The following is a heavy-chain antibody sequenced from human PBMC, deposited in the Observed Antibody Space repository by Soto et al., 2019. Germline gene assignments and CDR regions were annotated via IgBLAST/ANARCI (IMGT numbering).Heavy chain of an antibody. CDR3: ARQAHYYDSSSYYSRSFDI. V-gene: IGHV5-51*01. CDR1: GYSFTSYW. CDR2: IYPGDSDT. D-gene: IGHD3-22*01. J-gene: IGHJ3*02. Sequence: GESLKISCKGSGYSFTSYWIGWVRQMPGKGLEWMGIIYPGDSDTRYSPSFQGQVTISADKSISTAYLQWSSLKASDTDMYYCARQAHYYDSSSYYSRSFDIWGQGTMVTVSS.